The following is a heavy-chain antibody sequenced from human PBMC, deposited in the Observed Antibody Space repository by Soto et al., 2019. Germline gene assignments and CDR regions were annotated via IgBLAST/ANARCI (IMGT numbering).Heavy chain of an antibody. Sequence: QVQLVESGGGVVQPGRSLRLSCAASGFTFINYAMHWVRRAPGKGLEWVAVISYDGNKKYYADSVKGRFTISRDNSKNTLSLQMNSLRTEDTAVYYCARDHDYGILFYYGMDVWGQGTTVTVSS. CDR1: GFTFINYA. V-gene: IGHV3-30-3*01. J-gene: IGHJ6*02. D-gene: IGHD4-17*01. CDR2: ISYDGNKK. CDR3: ARDHDYGILFYYGMDV.